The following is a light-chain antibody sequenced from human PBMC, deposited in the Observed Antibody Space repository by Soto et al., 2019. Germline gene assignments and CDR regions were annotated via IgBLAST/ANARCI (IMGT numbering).Light chain of an antibody. CDR2: AAS. CDR3: LQRSTYPLT. V-gene: IGKV1-17*01. Sequence: DIQMTQFPSSLSASVGDRVTITCRASQGIRNDLGWYQQKPGKAPKRLIYAASSLQSGVPSRFSGSGSGREFTLAISSLQPEDSATFYCLQRSTYPLTFGQGTKVEIK. J-gene: IGKJ1*01. CDR1: QGIRND.